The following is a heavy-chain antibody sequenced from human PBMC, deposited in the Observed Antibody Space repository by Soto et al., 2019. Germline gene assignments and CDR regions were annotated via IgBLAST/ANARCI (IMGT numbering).Heavy chain of an antibody. CDR1: GGSISSGGYY. J-gene: IGHJ5*02. Sequence: SETLCLTCTVSGGSISSGGYYWSWLRQHPGKGLEWIGYIYYSGSTYYNPSLKSRVTISVDTSKNQFSLKLSSVTAADTAVYYCARVLATVAGGDWFDPWGQGTLVTVS. D-gene: IGHD5-12*01. CDR2: IYYSGST. V-gene: IGHV4-31*03. CDR3: ARVLATVAGGDWFDP.